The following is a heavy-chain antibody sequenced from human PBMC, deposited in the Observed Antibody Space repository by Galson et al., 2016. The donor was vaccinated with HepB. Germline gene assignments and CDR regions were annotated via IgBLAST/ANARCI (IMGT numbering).Heavy chain of an antibody. J-gene: IGHJ5*02. CDR1: GGSISGTNW. Sequence: SETLSLTCTVSGGSISGTNWWSWVRQPPGKGLEWIGEIYHSGTTNYSPSLKSRVTISVDTSKNQFSLKLTSVTAADTAVYYCASQGSGSSNWFGPWGRGTLVTVSS. CDR3: ASQGSGSSNWFGP. V-gene: IGHV4-4*02. D-gene: IGHD6-19*01. CDR2: IYHSGTT.